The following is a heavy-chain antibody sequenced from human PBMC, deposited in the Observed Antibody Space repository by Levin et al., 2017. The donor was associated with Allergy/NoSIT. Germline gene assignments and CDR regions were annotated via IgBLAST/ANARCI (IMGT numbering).Heavy chain of an antibody. Sequence: GSGPTLVKPTQTLTLTCTFSGFSLSTSGVGVGWIRQPPGKALEWLALIYWNDDKRYSPSLKSRLTITKDTSKNQVVLTMTNMDPVDTATYYCAHSSLQQWLVRPFDYWGQGTLVTVSS. CDR3: AHSSLQQWLVRPFDY. CDR2: IYWNDDK. CDR1: GFSLSTSGVG. J-gene: IGHJ4*02. V-gene: IGHV2-5*01. D-gene: IGHD6-19*01.